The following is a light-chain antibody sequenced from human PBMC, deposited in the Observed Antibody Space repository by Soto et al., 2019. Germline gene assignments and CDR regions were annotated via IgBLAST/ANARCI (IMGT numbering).Light chain of an antibody. V-gene: IGKV3-20*01. CDR2: GAS. J-gene: IGKJ4*01. Sequence: EIVLTQSPGTLSLSPGERATLSCRASQSVSSSYLAWYQQKPGQAPRLLIYGASSRATSIPDRFSGSGSGTDFTLTISRLEPEDFAVHYCQQYGSSPLTFGGGTKVEIK. CDR1: QSVSSSY. CDR3: QQYGSSPLT.